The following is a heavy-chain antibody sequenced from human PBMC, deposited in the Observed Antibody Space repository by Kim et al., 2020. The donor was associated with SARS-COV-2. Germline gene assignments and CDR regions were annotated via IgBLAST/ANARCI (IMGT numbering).Heavy chain of an antibody. D-gene: IGHD3-10*01. V-gene: IGHV3-30*07. J-gene: IGHJ4*02. CDR3: ARGVTMVRGLKVRGTDY. Sequence: VKGRFTISRDNSKNTLYLQMNSLRAEDTAVYYCARGVTMVRGLKVRGTDYWGQGTLVTVSS.